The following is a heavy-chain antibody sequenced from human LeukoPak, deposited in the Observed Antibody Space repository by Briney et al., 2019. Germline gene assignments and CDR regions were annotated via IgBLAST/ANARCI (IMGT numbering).Heavy chain of an antibody. CDR1: GGSISSYY. Sequence: SETLSLTCTVSGGSISSYYWGWIRQPPGKGLEWIGTIYYSGSTYYNPSLTSRVTISVDTSKNQFSLALSSVTAADTAVYYCARQYWRFGTNYFDYWGPGTLVTVSS. CDR2: IYYSGST. D-gene: IGHD3-10*01. J-gene: IGHJ4*02. CDR3: ARQYWRFGTNYFDY. V-gene: IGHV4-39*01.